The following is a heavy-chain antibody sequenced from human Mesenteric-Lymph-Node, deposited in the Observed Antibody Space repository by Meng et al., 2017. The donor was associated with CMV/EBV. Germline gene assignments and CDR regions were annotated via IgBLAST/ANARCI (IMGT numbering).Heavy chain of an antibody. V-gene: IGHV4-34*01. D-gene: IGHD3-9*01. J-gene: IGHJ4*02. CDR3: ARGSSYDILTGYFDY. CDR2: INHSGST. CDR1: GGSFSGYY. Sequence: QVQLHQWGEGLLKPSETLSFTWAVYGGSFSGYYWNWIRQSPEKGLEWIGEINHSGSTTYNPSFTSRIIISVDTSTNQISLNMSSVTAADTAVYYCARGSSYDILTGYFDYWGQGALVTVSS.